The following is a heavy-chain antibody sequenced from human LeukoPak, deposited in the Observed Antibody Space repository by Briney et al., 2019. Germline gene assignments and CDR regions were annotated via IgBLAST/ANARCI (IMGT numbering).Heavy chain of an antibody. Sequence: GGSLRLSCAASGFAFSNCGMHWVRQAPGKGLEWVAVVTYDGNTKYYLDSVKGRFTISRDNSKNTLYLQMSSLRGEDTAVYYCTKDYSSGWYGGIDYWGQGALVTVSS. J-gene: IGHJ4*02. V-gene: IGHV3-30*18. D-gene: IGHD6-19*01. CDR3: TKDYSSGWYGGIDY. CDR2: VTYDGNTK. CDR1: GFAFSNCG.